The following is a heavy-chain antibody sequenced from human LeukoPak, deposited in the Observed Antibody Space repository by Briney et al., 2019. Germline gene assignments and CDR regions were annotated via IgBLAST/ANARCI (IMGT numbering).Heavy chain of an antibody. D-gene: IGHD1-1*01. V-gene: IGHV4-61*01. CDR2: IYYSGST. CDR3: ARRTHALDDYYYYYMDV. J-gene: IGHJ6*03. CDR1: GYSISSGYY. Sequence: PSETLSLTCTVSGYSISSGYYWSWIRQPPGKGLEWIGYIYYSGSTNYNPSLKSRVTISVDTSKNQFSLKLSSVTAADTAVYYCARRTHALDDYYYYYMDVWGKGTTVTISS.